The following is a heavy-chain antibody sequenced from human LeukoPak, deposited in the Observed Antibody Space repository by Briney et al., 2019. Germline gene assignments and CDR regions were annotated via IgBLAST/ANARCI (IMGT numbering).Heavy chain of an antibody. Sequence: GGSLRLSCAASGFTFSNAWMSWVRQAPGKGLEWVGRIKSKTDGGTTDYAAPVKGRLAISRDDSKNMLYLQMNSLRAEGTAVYYCARDRDSSGYYLWFDPWGQGTLVTVSS. CDR3: ARDRDSSGYYLWFDP. J-gene: IGHJ5*02. D-gene: IGHD6-19*01. CDR2: IKSKTDGGTT. V-gene: IGHV3-15*01. CDR1: GFTFSNAW.